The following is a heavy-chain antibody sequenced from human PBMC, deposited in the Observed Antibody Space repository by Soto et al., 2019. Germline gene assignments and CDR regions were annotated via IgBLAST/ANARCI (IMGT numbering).Heavy chain of an antibody. CDR3: ARPYCDSTSCYTDWFDP. CDR1: GYSFSTYD. V-gene: IGHV1-8*01. D-gene: IGHD2-2*02. J-gene: IGHJ5*02. Sequence: QVQLVQSGAEVKKPGASVKVSCKASGYSFSTYDINWVRQAAGQGLEWMRWVNPKSGNTDYAQRFRGRVTMTSNTSISTAYMELSALTPEDTAVYYCARPYCDSTSCYTDWFDPWGQGTLVTVSS. CDR2: VNPKSGNT.